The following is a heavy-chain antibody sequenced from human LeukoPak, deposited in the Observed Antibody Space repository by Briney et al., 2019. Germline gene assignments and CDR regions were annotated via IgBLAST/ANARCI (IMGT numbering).Heavy chain of an antibody. CDR1: GYTFTGYY. J-gene: IGHJ3*02. D-gene: IGHD6-13*01. Sequence: ASVKVSCKASGYTFTGYYMHWVRQAPGQGLEWVGWINPDSGGTIYAQNFQGRVTMTRDTSISTAYMELSSLRSDDAAVYYCARPRAAGTDAFDIWGQGTMVTVSS. CDR3: ARPRAAGTDAFDI. CDR2: INPDSGGT. V-gene: IGHV1-2*02.